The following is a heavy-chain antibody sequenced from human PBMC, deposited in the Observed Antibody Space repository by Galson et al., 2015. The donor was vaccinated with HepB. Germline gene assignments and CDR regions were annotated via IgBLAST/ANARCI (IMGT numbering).Heavy chain of an antibody. CDR3: ARDRIPYGYYYAGMDV. V-gene: IGHV3-33*01. CDR1: GFTFSSYG. CDR2: IWYDGSNK. D-gene: IGHD3-10*01. J-gene: IGHJ6*02. Sequence: SLRLSCAASGFTFSSYGMHWVRQAPGKGLEWVAVIWYDGSNKYYADSVKGRFTISRDNSKNTLYLQMNSLRAEDTAVYYCARDRIPYGYYYAGMDVWGQGTTVTVSS.